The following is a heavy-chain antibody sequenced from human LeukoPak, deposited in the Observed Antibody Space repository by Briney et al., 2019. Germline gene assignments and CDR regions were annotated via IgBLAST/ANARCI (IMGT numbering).Heavy chain of an antibody. D-gene: IGHD3-10*01. CDR2: LFYNGNT. CDR1: GGSIRSSY. Sequence: SETLSLTCTVSGGSIRSSYWSWIRQPPGKGLEWIGYLFYNGNTNYNSSLKSRVTISVDTSKNQFSLKLNSLTAADTAVYFCARDQGWGVWYFDLWGRDPLVTVSS. V-gene: IGHV4-59*13. J-gene: IGHJ2*01. CDR3: ARDQGWGVWYFDL.